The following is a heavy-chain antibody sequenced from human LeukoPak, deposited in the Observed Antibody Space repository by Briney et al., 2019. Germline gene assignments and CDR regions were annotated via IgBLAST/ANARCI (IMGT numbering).Heavy chain of an antibody. V-gene: IGHV1-69*01. CDR3: ARVAGERWLREDAFDI. J-gene: IGHJ3*02. CDR2: IIPIFGTA. D-gene: IGHD5-12*01. Sequence: SVKVACKASGGTFSRYAISWVRQAPGQGLEWMGGIIPIFGTANYAQKFQGRVTITADESTSTAYMELSSLRSEDSAVYYCARVAGERWLREDAFDIWGQGTMVTVSS. CDR1: GGTFSRYA.